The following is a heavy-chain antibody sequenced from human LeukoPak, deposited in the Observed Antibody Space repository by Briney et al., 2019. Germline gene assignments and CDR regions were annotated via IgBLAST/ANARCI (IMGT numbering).Heavy chain of an antibody. Sequence: GGSLRLSCVASGFTFSSYSMSWVRQAPEKGLEWASYISSGTSTMLYADSVKGRFTISRDNAKNSLYLQMNSLRAEDTAVYYCARDLTFYYESSTYALDLWGQGALITVSS. CDR3: ARDLTFYYESSTYALDL. J-gene: IGHJ5*02. CDR2: ISSGTSTM. CDR1: GFTFSSYS. D-gene: IGHD3-22*01. V-gene: IGHV3-48*01.